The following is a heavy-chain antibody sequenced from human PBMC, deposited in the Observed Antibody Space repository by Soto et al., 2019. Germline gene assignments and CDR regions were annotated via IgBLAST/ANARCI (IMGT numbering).Heavy chain of an antibody. CDR3: ARDRPRTDGMDV. CDR2: IYYSGST. V-gene: IGHV4-59*01. CDR1: GGSISSYY. J-gene: IGHJ6*02. Sequence: QVQLQESGPGLVKPSETLSLTCTVSGGSISSYYWSWIRQPPGKGLEWIGYIYYSGSTNYNPSLKRRVTISVDTSKNQFSLKLSSVTAADTAVYYCARDRPRTDGMDVWGQGTTVTVSS.